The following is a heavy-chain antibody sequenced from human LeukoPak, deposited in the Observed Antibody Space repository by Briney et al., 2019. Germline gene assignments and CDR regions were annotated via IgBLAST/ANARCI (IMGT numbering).Heavy chain of an antibody. J-gene: IGHJ3*02. Sequence: SETLSLTCSVSGGAISRYYWSWIRQPPGKGLEWIGYIYYSGSTNYNPSLKSRVTISVDTSKNQFSLKLSSVTAADTAVYYCARVEARRFDAFDIWGQGTMVTVSS. CDR3: ARVEARRFDAFDI. CDR2: IYYSGST. V-gene: IGHV4-59*12. CDR1: GGAISRYY. D-gene: IGHD6-6*01.